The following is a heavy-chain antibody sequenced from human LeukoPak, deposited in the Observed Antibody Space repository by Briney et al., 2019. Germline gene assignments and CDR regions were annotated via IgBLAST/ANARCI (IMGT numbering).Heavy chain of an antibody. CDR1: GGSISRYY. J-gene: IGHJ4*02. CDR3: ARETNRSYREFDY. V-gene: IGHV4-4*07. D-gene: IGHD1-26*01. Sequence: SETLSLTCTVSGGSISRYYWSWIRRPAGKGLEWIGRIHTSGSTNYNASLKSRVSMSVDTSKNQFSLKLSSVTAADTAVFYCARETNRSYREFDYWGQGTLVTVSS. CDR2: IHTSGST.